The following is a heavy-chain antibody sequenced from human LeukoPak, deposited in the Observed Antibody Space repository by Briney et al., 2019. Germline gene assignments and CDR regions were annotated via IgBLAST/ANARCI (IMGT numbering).Heavy chain of an antibody. D-gene: IGHD6-19*01. Sequence: GSLRLSCVASGFTFSSYWMTWVRQAPGKGLEWLANIKEDGSIQYYLDSVRGRFTISRDNAKTSVYLQLNSLRADDTAVYYCARDVWTGVAVSDYWGQGTLVTVSS. V-gene: IGHV3-7*01. CDR3: ARDVWTGVAVSDY. J-gene: IGHJ4*02. CDR1: GFTFSSYW. CDR2: IKEDGSIQ.